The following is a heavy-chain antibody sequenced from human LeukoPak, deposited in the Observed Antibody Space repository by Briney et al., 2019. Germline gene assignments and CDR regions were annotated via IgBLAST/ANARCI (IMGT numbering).Heavy chain of an antibody. J-gene: IGHJ6*02. CDR1: GFTVSGNY. CDR2: LYSGGST. V-gene: IGHV3-66*01. Sequence: PGGSLRLSCAASGFTVSGNYMSWVRQAPGKGLDWVSLLYSGGSTYYADSVKGRFSISRDNYKNTLYLQMNSLRAEDTAVYYCASRDKGYYYGMDVWGQGTTVTVSS. D-gene: IGHD5-24*01. CDR3: ASRDKGYYYGMDV.